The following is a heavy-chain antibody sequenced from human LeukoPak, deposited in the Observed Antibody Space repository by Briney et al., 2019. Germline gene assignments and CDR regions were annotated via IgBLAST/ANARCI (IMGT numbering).Heavy chain of an antibody. J-gene: IGHJ6*02. CDR2: ISSSSSYI. CDR1: GFTFSSYS. CDR3: GRIAINANNGMDV. V-gene: IGHV3-21*04. Sequence: PGGSLRLSCAASGFTFSSYSMNWVRQAPGKGLEWVSSISSSSSYIYYADSVKGRFTISRDNAKNSLYLQMNSLRTEDTAVYYCGRIAINANNGMDVWGQGITVTVSS. D-gene: IGHD1/OR15-1a*01.